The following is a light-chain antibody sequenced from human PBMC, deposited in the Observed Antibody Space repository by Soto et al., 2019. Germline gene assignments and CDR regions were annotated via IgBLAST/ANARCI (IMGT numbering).Light chain of an antibody. CDR2: DAS. CDR1: QSVSSY. Sequence: EIVLTQSPATLSLSPGERATLSCRASQSVSSYLAWYQQKPGQAPRLLIYDASNRATGIPARFSGSGSGPDFTLTISILAPEDFAVYYCKQNSNWPPLSFGGGTKVEIK. CDR3: KQNSNWPPLS. J-gene: IGKJ4*02. V-gene: IGKV3-11*01.